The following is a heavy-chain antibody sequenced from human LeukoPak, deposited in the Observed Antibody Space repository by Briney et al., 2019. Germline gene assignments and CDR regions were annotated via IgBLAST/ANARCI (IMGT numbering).Heavy chain of an antibody. V-gene: IGHV1-46*01. CDR2: INPTGGST. CDR3: ARDLGRSAYDRGYFDY. D-gene: IGHD5-12*01. J-gene: IGHJ4*02. Sequence: ASVKVSCKASGYTFTSYYMHWVRQAPGQGLEWMGLINPTGGSTGYAQKFQGRVTMTRDMSTSTDYMELSSLRSEDTAVYYCARDLGRSAYDRGYFDYWGQGTLVTVSS. CDR1: GYTFTSYY.